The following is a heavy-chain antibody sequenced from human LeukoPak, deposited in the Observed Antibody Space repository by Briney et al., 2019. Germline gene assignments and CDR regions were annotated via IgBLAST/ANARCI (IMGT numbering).Heavy chain of an antibody. CDR3: ARVGEYIAVAGTGDWFDP. V-gene: IGHV1-2*02. J-gene: IGHJ5*02. CDR2: INPNSGGT. Sequence: ASVKVSCKASGYTFTGYYMHWVRQAPGQGLEWMGWINPNSGGTNYAQKFQGRVTMTRDTSISTAYMELSRLRSDDTAVYYYARVGEYIAVAGTGDWFDPWGQGTLVTVSS. D-gene: IGHD6-19*01. CDR1: GYTFTGYY.